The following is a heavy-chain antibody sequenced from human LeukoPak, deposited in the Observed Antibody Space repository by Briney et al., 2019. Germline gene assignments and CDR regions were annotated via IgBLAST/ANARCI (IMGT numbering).Heavy chain of an antibody. CDR2: IKQDGSEK. J-gene: IGHJ4*02. V-gene: IGHV3-7*01. Sequence: GGSLRLSCAASGFTFSSYWMSWVRQAPGKGLEWVANIKQDGSEKYYVDSVKGRFTISRVNAKNSLYLQMNSLRAEDTAVYYCARDFVAVAGGIFDYWGQGTLVTVSS. CDR1: GFTFSSYW. D-gene: IGHD6-19*01. CDR3: ARDFVAVAGGIFDY.